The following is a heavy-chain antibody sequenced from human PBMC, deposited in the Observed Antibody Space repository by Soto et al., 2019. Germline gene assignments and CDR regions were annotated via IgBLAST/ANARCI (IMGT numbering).Heavy chain of an antibody. CDR3: TTAGPRDWYFNL. CDR1: GFIFNNAW. CDR2: IKSRPDGGTA. Sequence: EVHLVESGGGLVEPGGSLRLSCAASGFIFNNAWMTWVRQAPGKGLEWVARIKSRPDGGTADYAASVKGRFTISRDDSRYTLYLQMNSLRIEDTAVYYCTTAGPRDWYFNLWGRGTLVTVSS. J-gene: IGHJ2*01. V-gene: IGHV3-15*01.